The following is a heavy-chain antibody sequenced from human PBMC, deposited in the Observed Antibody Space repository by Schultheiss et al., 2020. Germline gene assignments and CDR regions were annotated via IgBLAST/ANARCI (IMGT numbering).Heavy chain of an antibody. J-gene: IGHJ5*02. CDR3: ARAVLTITMVRGVISGMNDP. CDR2: INPNSGGT. V-gene: IGHV1-2*02. Sequence: ASVKVSCKASGGTFSSYAISWVRQAPGQGLEWMGGINPNSGGTNYAQKFQGRVTMTRDTSISTAYMELSRLRSDDTAVYYCARAVLTITMVRGVISGMNDPWGQGTLVTVSS. D-gene: IGHD3-10*01. CDR1: GGTFSSYA.